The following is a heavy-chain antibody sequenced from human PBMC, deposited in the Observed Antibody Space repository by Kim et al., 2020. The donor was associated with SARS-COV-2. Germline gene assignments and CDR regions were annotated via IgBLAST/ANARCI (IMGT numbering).Heavy chain of an antibody. V-gene: IGHV1-3*01. CDR3: AAYYDSSGYSLSFDY. Sequence: ASVKVSCKASGYTFTSYAMHWVRQAPGQRLEWMGWINAGNGNKKYSQKFQGRVTITRDTSASTAYMELSSLRSDDTAVYYCAAYYDSSGYSLSFDYWGQGTLVTVSS. J-gene: IGHJ4*02. D-gene: IGHD3-22*01. CDR1: GYTFTSYA. CDR2: INAGNGNK.